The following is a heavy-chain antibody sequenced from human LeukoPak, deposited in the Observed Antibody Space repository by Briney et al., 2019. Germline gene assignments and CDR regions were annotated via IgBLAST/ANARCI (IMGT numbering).Heavy chain of an antibody. V-gene: IGHV4-39*07. CDR2: IYYSGST. CDR3: AREVSAGYYYYYYGMDV. D-gene: IGHD6-13*01. CDR1: GGSISSSSYY. Sequence: PSETLSLTCTVSGGSISSSSYYWGWIRQPPRKGLEWIGSIYYSGSTYYNPSLKSRVTISVDTSKNQFSLKLSSVTAADTAVYYCAREVSAGYYYYYYGMDVWGQGTTVTVSS. J-gene: IGHJ6*02.